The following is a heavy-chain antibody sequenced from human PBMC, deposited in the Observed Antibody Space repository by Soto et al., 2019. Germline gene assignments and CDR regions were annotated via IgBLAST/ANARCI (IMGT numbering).Heavy chain of an antibody. CDR3: AALIAAAVVDY. D-gene: IGHD6-13*01. Sequence: EVQLVESGGGLVQPGGSLRLSCAASGFTVSSNYMSWVRQAPGKGLEWVSGIYSGGSTYYADSVKGRFTISRDNSKNTLYLQMNSLRAEDTAVYYCAALIAAAVVDYWGQGTLVTVSS. V-gene: IGHV3-66*01. CDR2: IYSGGST. J-gene: IGHJ4*02. CDR1: GFTVSSNY.